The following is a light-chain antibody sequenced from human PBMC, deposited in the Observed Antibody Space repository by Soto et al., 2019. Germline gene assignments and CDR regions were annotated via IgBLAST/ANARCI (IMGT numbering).Light chain of an antibody. Sequence: DIQMTQSPSSLSASVGDRVTITWRASQSISSYLNWYQQKPGKAPKLLIYAASSLQSGVPSRFSGSGSGTDFTLTISSLQPEDFATYYCLQHNSYPWTFGQGTKVDI. CDR1: QSISSY. CDR3: LQHNSYPWT. J-gene: IGKJ1*01. V-gene: IGKV1-17*01. CDR2: AAS.